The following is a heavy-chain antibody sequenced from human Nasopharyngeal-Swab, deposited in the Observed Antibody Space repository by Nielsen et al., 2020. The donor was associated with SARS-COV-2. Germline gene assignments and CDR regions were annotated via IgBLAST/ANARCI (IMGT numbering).Heavy chain of an antibody. CDR2: IKQDGSEK. CDR3: ARAASSGYDWIYYFDY. Sequence: VRQAPGKGLEWVANIKQDGSEKYYVDSVKGRFTISRDNAKNSLYLQMNSLRAEDTAVYYCARAASSGYDWIYYFDYWGQGTLVTVSS. D-gene: IGHD5-12*01. V-gene: IGHV3-7*01. J-gene: IGHJ4*02.